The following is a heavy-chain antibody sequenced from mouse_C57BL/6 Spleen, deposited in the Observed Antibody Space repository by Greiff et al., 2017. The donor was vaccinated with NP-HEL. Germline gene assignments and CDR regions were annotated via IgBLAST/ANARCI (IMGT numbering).Heavy chain of an antibody. CDR1: GYTFTSYW. J-gene: IGHJ4*01. CDR3: ARGRYSKGENAMDY. CDR2: IHPNSGST. D-gene: IGHD2-5*01. V-gene: IGHV1-64*01. Sequence: VQLQQSGAELVKPGASVKLSCKASGYTFTSYWMHWVKQRPGQGLEWIGMIHPNSGSTNYNEKFKSKATLTVDKSSSTAYMQLSSLTSEDSAVYYCARGRYSKGENAMDYWGQGTSVTVSS.